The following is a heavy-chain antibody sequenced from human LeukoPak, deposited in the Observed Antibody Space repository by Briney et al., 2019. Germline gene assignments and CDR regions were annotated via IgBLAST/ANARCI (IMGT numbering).Heavy chain of an antibody. CDR1: GGSISSSSYY. CDR2: IYYSGST. V-gene: IGHV4-39*07. Sequence: SQTLSLTCTVSGGSISSSSYYWGWIRQPPGKGLEWIGSIYYSGSTYYNPSLKSRVTISVDTSKNQFSLKLSSVTAADTAVYYCASSFSSGDAFDIWGQGTMVTVSS. CDR3: ASSFSSGDAFDI. J-gene: IGHJ3*02. D-gene: IGHD3-22*01.